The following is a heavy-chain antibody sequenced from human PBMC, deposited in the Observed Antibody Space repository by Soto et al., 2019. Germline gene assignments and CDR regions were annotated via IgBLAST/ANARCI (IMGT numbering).Heavy chain of an antibody. V-gene: IGHV3-23*01. CDR3: AKDAAPTNYDILTGCYPPLDY. CDR1: GFTFSDYA. Sequence: GGSLRLSCAPSGFTFSDYAMSWVRQAPGKGLEGASSITKEGTATNYADPVKGRFTISRDNSRNTLYLQMNSLRAEDTAVYYCAKDAAPTNYDILTGCYPPLDYWGQGTLVTVSS. CDR2: ITKEGTAT. D-gene: IGHD3-9*01. J-gene: IGHJ4*02.